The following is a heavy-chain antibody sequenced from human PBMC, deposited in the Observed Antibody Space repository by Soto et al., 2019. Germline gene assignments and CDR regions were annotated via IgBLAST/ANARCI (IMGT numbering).Heavy chain of an antibody. Sequence: LSLSCAASGFTFSSYAMHWVRQAPGKGLEWVAVISYDGSNKYYADSVKGRFTISRDNSKNTLYLQMNSLRAEDTAVYYCARPQGRQQQLVYCYYYYGMHGWGQGTTVTVSS. CDR3: ARPQGRQQQLVYCYYYYGMHG. J-gene: IGHJ6*02. CDR1: GFTFSSYA. CDR2: ISYDGSNK. V-gene: IGHV3-30-3*01. D-gene: IGHD6-13*01.